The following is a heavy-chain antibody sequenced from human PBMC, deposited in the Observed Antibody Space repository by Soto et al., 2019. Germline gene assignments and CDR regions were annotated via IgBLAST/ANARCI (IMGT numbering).Heavy chain of an antibody. CDR2: IIPMFPTA. CDR3: ARDDATYCGGSWYLFYYYGMDV. D-gene: IGHD2-21*01. V-gene: IGHV1-69*13. Sequence: ASVKVSWKASGGTFSNHAISWVRQAPGQGLEWVGGIIPMFPTADYAQRFQGRVTITADDSTTTVYMELSGLRSEDTAMYYCARDDATYCGGSWYLFYYYGMDVWGQGTTVTVSS. J-gene: IGHJ6*02. CDR1: GGTFSNHA.